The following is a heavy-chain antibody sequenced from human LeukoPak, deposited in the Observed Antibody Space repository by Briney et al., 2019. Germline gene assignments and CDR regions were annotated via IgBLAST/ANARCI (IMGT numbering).Heavy chain of an antibody. CDR3: ARGLLSA. J-gene: IGHJ5*02. Sequence: SETLSLTCAVYGGSFSGYYWSWIRQPPGKGLEWIGEINHSGSTNYNPSLKSRVTISVDTSKNQFSLKLSSVTAADTAVYYCARGLLSAWGQGTLVTASS. CDR1: GGSFSGYY. CDR2: INHSGST. V-gene: IGHV4-34*01.